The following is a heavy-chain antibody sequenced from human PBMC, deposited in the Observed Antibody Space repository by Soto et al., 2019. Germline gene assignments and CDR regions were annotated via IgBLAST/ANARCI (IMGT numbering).Heavy chain of an antibody. CDR3: ARPYDNSGNYYGYFDY. J-gene: IGHJ4*02. D-gene: IGHD3-22*01. CDR2: IYWDDDK. V-gene: IGHV2-5*02. CDR1: GFSLGTTGVG. Sequence: GSGPTLVNPTQTLTLTCTFSGFSLGTTGVGVGWIRQPPGKALEWLALIYWDDDKRYSPSLKSRLTITKDTPKNQVVLTMINMDPVDTATYYCARPYDNSGNYYGYFDYWGQGTLVTVSS.